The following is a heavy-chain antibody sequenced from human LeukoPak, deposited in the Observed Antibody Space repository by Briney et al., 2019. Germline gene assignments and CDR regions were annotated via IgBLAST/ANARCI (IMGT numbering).Heavy chain of an antibody. CDR1: GGSFSGYY. D-gene: IGHD4-17*01. CDR3: ARVARLYGDPSYFDY. V-gene: IGHV4-34*01. J-gene: IGHJ4*02. CDR2: INHSGST. Sequence: TSETLSLTCAVYGGSFSGYYWGWIRQPPGKGLEWIGEINHSGSTNYNPSLKSRATIAVDTSKNQFSLKLSSVTAADTAVYYCARVARLYGDPSYFDYWGQGTLVTDSS.